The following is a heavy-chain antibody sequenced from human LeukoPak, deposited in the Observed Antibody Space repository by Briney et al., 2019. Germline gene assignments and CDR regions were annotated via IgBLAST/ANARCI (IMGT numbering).Heavy chain of an antibody. CDR1: GYTFTGYY. D-gene: IGHD1-14*01. J-gene: IGHJ5*02. Sequence: ASVKASCKTSGYTFTGYYMYWVRQAPGQGLEWMGRINPNSGGTNYAQKFQGRVTMTRDTSISTAYMELSRLRSDDTAVYYCAREAAPTTFDPWGQGTLVTVSS. CDR3: AREAAPTTFDP. V-gene: IGHV1-2*06. CDR2: INPNSGGT.